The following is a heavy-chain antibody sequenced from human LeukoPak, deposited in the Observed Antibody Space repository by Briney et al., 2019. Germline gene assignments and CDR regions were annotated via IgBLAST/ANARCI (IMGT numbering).Heavy chain of an antibody. J-gene: IGHJ4*02. V-gene: IGHV4-39*07. D-gene: IGHD1-26*01. CDR3: AIVGATPSFDY. CDR2: IYYSGST. Sequence: PSETLSLTCTVSGGSISSSSYYWGWIRQPPGKGLEWIGSIYYSGSTYYNPSLKSRVTISVDTSKNQFSLKLSSVTAADTAVYYCAIVGATPSFDYWGQGTLVTVSS. CDR1: GGSISSSSYY.